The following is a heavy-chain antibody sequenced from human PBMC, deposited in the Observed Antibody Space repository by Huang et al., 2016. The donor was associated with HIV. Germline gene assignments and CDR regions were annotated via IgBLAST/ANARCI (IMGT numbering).Heavy chain of an antibody. CDR2: IYSDDST. CDR3: AAQWELRGGVDF. D-gene: IGHD1-26*01. CDR1: GFTVSSNS. Sequence: EVQLVESGGGLIQPGGSLRLSCAASGFTVSSNSMSWVRQAPGKGLEWVSVIYSDDSTYFADSVKGRFTISRDNSKNTLYLQMNSLRAEDTAVYYCAAQWELRGGVDFWGQGTLVTVSS. J-gene: IGHJ4*02. V-gene: IGHV3-53*01.